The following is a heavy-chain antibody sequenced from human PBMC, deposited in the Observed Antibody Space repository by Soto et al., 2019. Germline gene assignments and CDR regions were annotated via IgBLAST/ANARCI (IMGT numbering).Heavy chain of an antibody. CDR2: INPNNGGT. CDR3: ARVDGSSIDY. CDR1: GYTFTGYY. J-gene: IGHJ4*02. V-gene: IGHV1-2*02. D-gene: IGHD6-6*01. Sequence: ASVKVSCKSSGYTFTGYYMHWVRQAPGQGLEWMGWINPNNGGTNYAQKFQGRVTMTRDTSISTAYMELSRLISDDTAVYYCARVDGSSIDYWGQGTLVTVSS.